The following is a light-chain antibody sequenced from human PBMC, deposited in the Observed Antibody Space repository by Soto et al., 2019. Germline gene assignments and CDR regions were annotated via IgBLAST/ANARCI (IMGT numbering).Light chain of an antibody. V-gene: IGKV1-8*01. CDR2: AAS. J-gene: IGKJ4*01. CDR1: QGISSY. Sequence: AIRMTQSPSSLSASTGDRVTITCRASQGISSYLAWYQQKPGKAPKLLIYAASTLQSGVPSRFSGSGSGTEFTRTISCLQAEDFATYCYQQYYSYPLTFGGGTKVEIK. CDR3: QQYYSYPLT.